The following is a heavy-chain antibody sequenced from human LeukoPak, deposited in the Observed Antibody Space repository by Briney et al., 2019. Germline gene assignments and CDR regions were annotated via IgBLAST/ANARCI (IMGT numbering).Heavy chain of an antibody. CDR3: ARDFGHYDFWSGYYTGIQNWFDP. Sequence: SETLSLTCAVYGGSFSGYYWSWIRQPPGKGLEWIGEINHSGSTNYNPSLKNRVTISVDTSKNQFSLKLRSVTAADTDVYYCARDFGHYDFWSGYYTGIQNWFDPWGQGTLVTVSS. J-gene: IGHJ5*02. CDR2: INHSGST. D-gene: IGHD3-3*01. CDR1: GGSFSGYY. V-gene: IGHV4-34*01.